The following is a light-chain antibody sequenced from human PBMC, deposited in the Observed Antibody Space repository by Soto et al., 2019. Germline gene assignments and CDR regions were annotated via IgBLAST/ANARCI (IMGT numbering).Light chain of an antibody. CDR2: RNN. CDR1: SSNIGSYY. J-gene: IGLJ1*01. Sequence: QSALTQPPLASGTPGQRVTISCSGSSSNIGSYYVYWYQQLPGTAPKLLIYRNNQRPSGVPDRFSGSKSGTSASLAISVLRSEDEADYYCAAWDDSLSGFYVFGTGTKVTVL. CDR3: AAWDDSLSGFYV. V-gene: IGLV1-47*01.